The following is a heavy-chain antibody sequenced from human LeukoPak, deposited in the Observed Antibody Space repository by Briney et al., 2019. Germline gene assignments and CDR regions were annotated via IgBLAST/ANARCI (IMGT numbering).Heavy chain of an antibody. D-gene: IGHD6-19*01. V-gene: IGHV3-21*01. J-gene: IGHJ4*02. CDR2: ISSSSSYI. CDR1: GFTFSSYS. Sequence: GGSLRLSCAASGFTFSSYSMNWVRQAPGKGLEWVSSISSSSSYIYYADSVKGRFTISRDNAKNSLYLQMHSLRAEDTAVYYCASGIAVAGTDYWGQGTLVTVSS. CDR3: ASGIAVAGTDY.